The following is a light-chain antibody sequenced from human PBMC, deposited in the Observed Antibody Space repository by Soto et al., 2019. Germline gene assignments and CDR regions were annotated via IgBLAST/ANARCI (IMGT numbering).Light chain of an antibody. J-gene: IGKJ1*01. CDR2: GAS. CDR1: QSVPSKY. V-gene: IGKV3-15*01. Sequence: EIVLTQSPVTLSLSPWERATLSCRASQSVPSKYLAWYQQKPGQAPRLLIYGASTRATGIPARFSGSGSGTEFTLIIGSLQSEDSAVYYCQQYNSWLWTFGQGTKVDIK. CDR3: QQYNSWLWT.